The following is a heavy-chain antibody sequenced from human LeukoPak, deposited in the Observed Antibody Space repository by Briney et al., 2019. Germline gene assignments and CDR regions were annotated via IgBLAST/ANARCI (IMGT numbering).Heavy chain of an antibody. CDR3: ATSPGLGYSSSLTGVDY. CDR1: GFTFSNYW. J-gene: IGHJ4*02. D-gene: IGHD6-6*01. Sequence: GGSLRLSCIASGFTFSNYWMSWVRQAPGKGLEWVANMREDGREKYYVDSVRGRFTISRDNAKNSLYLQMNSLRAEDTAVYYCATSPGLGYSSSLTGVDYWGQGTLVTVSS. V-gene: IGHV3-7*01. CDR2: MREDGREK.